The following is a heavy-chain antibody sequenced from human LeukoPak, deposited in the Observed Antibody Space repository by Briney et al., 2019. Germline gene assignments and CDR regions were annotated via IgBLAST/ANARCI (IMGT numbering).Heavy chain of an antibody. CDR1: GFTFSSYS. CDR3: ARVGCSGGTCYDY. V-gene: IGHV3-21*01. CDR2: ISSGSNYI. Sequence: GGPLRLSCAASGFTFSSYSMYWVRQAPGKGLEWVSFISSGSNYIYYIDSVKGRFTISRDNAKNSLYLQMNSLRVEDTAIYYCARVGCSGGTCYDYWGQGTLATVSS. J-gene: IGHJ4*02. D-gene: IGHD2-15*01.